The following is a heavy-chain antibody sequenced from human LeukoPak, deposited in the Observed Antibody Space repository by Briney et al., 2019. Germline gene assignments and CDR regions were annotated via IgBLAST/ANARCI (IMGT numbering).Heavy chain of an antibody. D-gene: IGHD3-10*01. CDR1: GFTFSNYW. J-gene: IGHJ5*02. CDR2: INSDGINT. Sequence: PGGSLRLSCAASGFTFSNYWMHWVRQAPGKGLVWVSRINSDGINTSYADSVKGRFTISRDNAKSSLYLQMNSLRAEDTAVYYCARAGLMVRGVYNWFDPWGQGTLVTVSS. V-gene: IGHV3-74*01. CDR3: ARAGLMVRGVYNWFDP.